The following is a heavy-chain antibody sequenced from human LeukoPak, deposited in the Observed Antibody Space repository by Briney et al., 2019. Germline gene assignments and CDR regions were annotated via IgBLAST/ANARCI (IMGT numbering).Heavy chain of an antibody. CDR3: ARGRNTRSIAARRGSCFDY. D-gene: IGHD6-6*01. CDR1: GGSFSGYY. J-gene: IGHJ4*02. V-gene: IGHV4-34*01. Sequence: PSETLSLTCAAYGGSFSGYYWSWIRQPPGKGLEWIGEINHSGSTNYNPSLKSRVTISVDTSKNQFSLKLSSVTAADTAVYYCARGRNTRSIAARRGSCFDYWGQGTLVTVSS. CDR2: INHSGST.